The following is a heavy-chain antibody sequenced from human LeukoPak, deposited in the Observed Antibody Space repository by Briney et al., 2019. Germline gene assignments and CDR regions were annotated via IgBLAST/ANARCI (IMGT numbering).Heavy chain of an antibody. CDR2: ISSSGSTI. CDR1: GFTFSSYE. CDR3: ARAYYDFWSALPDY. Sequence: GGSLRLSCAASGFTFSSYEMNWVRQAPGKGLEWVSYISSSGSTIYYADSVKGRFTISRDNAKNSLYLQMNSLRAEDTAVYYCARAYYDFWSALPDYWGQGTLVTVSS. V-gene: IGHV3-48*03. D-gene: IGHD3-3*01. J-gene: IGHJ4*02.